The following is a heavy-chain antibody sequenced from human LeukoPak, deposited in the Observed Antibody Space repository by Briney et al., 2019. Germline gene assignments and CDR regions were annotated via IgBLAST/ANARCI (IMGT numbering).Heavy chain of an antibody. CDR1: GYIFTSYW. CDR2: IYPGDSDT. V-gene: IGHV5-51*01. D-gene: IGHD3-10*01. CDR3: ARRPGGSGSHNWFDP. Sequence: NRGESLQISCKGSGYIFTSYWIGWVRQLPGKGLEWMGIIYPGDSDTRYSPSFQGQVTISADKSISTAYLQWSSLKASDTAMYYCARRPGGSGSHNWFDPWGQGTLVTVSS. J-gene: IGHJ5*02.